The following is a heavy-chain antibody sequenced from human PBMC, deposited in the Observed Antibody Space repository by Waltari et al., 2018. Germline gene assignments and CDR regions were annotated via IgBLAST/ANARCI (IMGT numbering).Heavy chain of an antibody. CDR3: ARDPSYGAIDY. CDR1: GFTFSRYL. Sequence: EVPLVESGGGLVQPGGSLRLSCAASGFTFSRYLMSWVRQAPGKGRGWVANIRPDGNEKYHVDSVKGRLTISRDNAKNSLYLQMNSLRVEDTAVYFCARDPSYGAIDYWGQGTLVTVSS. CDR2: IRPDGNEK. D-gene: IGHD4-17*01. J-gene: IGHJ4*02. V-gene: IGHV3-7*01.